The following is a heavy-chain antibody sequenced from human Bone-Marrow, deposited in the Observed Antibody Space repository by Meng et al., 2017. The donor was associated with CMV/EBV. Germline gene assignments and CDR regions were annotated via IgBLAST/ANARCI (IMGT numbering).Heavy chain of an antibody. CDR2: IFYSGST. CDR1: GGSISTSSYY. D-gene: IGHD2-15*01. V-gene: IGHV4-39*07. J-gene: IGHJ4*02. Sequence: VSGGSISTSSYYWGWIRQPRGKGLEWIGNIFYSGSTSYIPSLKSRVTISVDTSKNQFSLRLTSVTAADTAVYYCARISGGSGSFFDSWGQGTLVTVSS. CDR3: ARISGGSGSFFDS.